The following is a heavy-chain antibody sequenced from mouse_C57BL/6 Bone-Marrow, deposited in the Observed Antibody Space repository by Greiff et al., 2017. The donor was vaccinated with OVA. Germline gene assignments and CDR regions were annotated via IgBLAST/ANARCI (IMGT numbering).Heavy chain of an antibody. J-gene: IGHJ2*01. CDR2: ISSGGGYT. Sequence: EVKLLESGADLVKPGGSLKLSCAASGFTFSSYGMSWVRQTPGQRLEWVATISSGGGYTDYQDSVKGRFTMSTDNAKNTLYMQLSSLKSEDTAMYYCARHEYNWDFDYWGQGTPLTVSS. CDR1: GFTFSSYG. V-gene: IGHV5-6*01. D-gene: IGHD1-3*01. CDR3: ARHEYNWDFDY.